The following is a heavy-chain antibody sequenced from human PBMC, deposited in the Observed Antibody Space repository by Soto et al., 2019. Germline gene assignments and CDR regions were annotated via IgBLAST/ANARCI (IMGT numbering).Heavy chain of an antibody. CDR3: ARESVGILTRTGWFDP. CDR2: IYTSGST. CDR1: GGSISSYY. J-gene: IGHJ5*02. V-gene: IGHV4-4*07. Sequence: SETLSLTCTLSGGSISSYYWSWIRQPAGKGLEWIGRIYTSGSTNYNPSLKSRVTMSVDTSKNQFSLKLSSVTAADTAVYYCARESVGILTRTGWFDPWGQGTLVTVSS. D-gene: IGHD3-9*01.